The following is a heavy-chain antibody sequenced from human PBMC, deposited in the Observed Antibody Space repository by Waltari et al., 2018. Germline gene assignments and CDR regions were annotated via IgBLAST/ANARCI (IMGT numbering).Heavy chain of an antibody. CDR2: IWYDGSNK. Sequence: VQLVESGGGLVQPGGSLRLSCAASGFTVSSNYMSGVRQAPGKGLEWVAVIWYDGSNKYYADSVKGRFTISRDNSKNTLYLQMNSLRAEDTAVYYCARDRGYGDQAFDYWGQGTLVTVSS. CDR1: GFTVSSNY. J-gene: IGHJ4*02. V-gene: IGHV3-33*08. CDR3: ARDRGYGDQAFDY. D-gene: IGHD4-17*01.